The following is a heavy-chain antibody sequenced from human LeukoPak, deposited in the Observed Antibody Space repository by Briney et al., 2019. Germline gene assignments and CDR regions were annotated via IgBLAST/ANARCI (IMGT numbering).Heavy chain of an antibody. D-gene: IGHD3-10*01. V-gene: IGHV1-8*01. CDR1: VYTFTSYD. CDR2: MNPNSGNT. Sequence: GASVKVSCKASVYTFTSYDINWVRQATGQGLEWMGWMNPNSGNTGYAQEFQGGGTMTRDTSISTAYMELSSLTSEDTAVYYCARRKQTSGAQYWFDPWGQGTLVTVSS. J-gene: IGHJ5*02. CDR3: ARRKQTSGAQYWFDP.